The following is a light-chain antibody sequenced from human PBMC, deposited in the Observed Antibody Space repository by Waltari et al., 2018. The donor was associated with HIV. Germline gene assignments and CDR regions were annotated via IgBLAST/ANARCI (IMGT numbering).Light chain of an antibody. J-gene: IGLJ1*01. CDR2: DVS. CDR1: SSDVRGYNY. V-gene: IGLV2-14*01. Sequence: QSALTHPAPVSGSPGQSITISCTGTSSDVRGYNYVSWYQQHPGKAPKLIIYDVSNRPSGVSNRFSVSKSGNTASLTISGLQAEDEADYYCSSYTSTYVFGTGTKVTVL. CDR3: SSYTSTYV.